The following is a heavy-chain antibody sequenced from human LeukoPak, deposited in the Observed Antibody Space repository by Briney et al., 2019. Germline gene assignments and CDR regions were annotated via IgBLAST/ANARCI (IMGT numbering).Heavy chain of an antibody. Sequence: SETLSLTCAVSGGSISSSNWWSWVRQPPGKGLEWIGEIYHSGSTNYNPSLKSRVTISVDSSKKQFSLKLNSVTAADTAVYYCARRQRWLQLDAFDTWGQGTGIIVSS. J-gene: IGHJ3*02. V-gene: IGHV4-4*02. CDR1: GGSISSSNW. CDR2: IYHSGST. D-gene: IGHD5-24*01. CDR3: ARRQRWLQLDAFDT.